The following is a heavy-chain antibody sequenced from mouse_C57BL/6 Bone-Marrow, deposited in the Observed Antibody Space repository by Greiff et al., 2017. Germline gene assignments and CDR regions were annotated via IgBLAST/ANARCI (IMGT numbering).Heavy chain of an antibody. V-gene: IGHV1-55*01. CDR1: GYTFTSYW. CDR3: ARDDYVDWYFDV. J-gene: IGHJ1*03. CDR2: IYPGSGST. D-gene: IGHD2-4*01. Sequence: QVHVKQPGAELVKPGASVKMSCKASGYTFTSYWITWVKQRPGQGLEWIGDIYPGSGSTNYNEKFKSKATLTVDTSSSTAYMQLSSLTSEDSAVYYCARDDYVDWYFDVWGTGTTVTVSS.